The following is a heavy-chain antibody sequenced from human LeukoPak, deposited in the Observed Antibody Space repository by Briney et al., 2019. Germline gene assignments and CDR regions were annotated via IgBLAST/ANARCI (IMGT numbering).Heavy chain of an antibody. V-gene: IGHV3-11*04. CDR1: GFTFSDYY. Sequence: PGGSLRLSCAASGFTFSDYYMSWIRQAPGKGLEWVSYISSSGSTIYYADSVKGRFTISRDNAKNSLYLQMNSLRAEDTAVYYCASSGPMVYYYYYMDVWGKGTTVTVSS. CDR2: ISSSGSTI. D-gene: IGHD4/OR15-4a*01. J-gene: IGHJ6*03. CDR3: ASSGPMVYYYYYMDV.